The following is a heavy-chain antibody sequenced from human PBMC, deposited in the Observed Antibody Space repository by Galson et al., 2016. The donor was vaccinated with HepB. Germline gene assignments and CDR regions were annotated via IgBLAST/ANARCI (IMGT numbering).Heavy chain of an antibody. D-gene: IGHD6-19*01. CDR1: GYTFTDYY. V-gene: IGHV1-2*02. CDR2: INPITGET. J-gene: IGHJ4*02. CDR3: ARDSYGWGSIDY. Sequence: SVKVSCKASGYTFTDYYMNWVRQAPGQGLEWMGWINPITGETNYAQKFQGRVTMTSDTSLSTAYMDLSRLRSDDTAVYFCARDSYGWGSIDYWGQGTLVTVSS.